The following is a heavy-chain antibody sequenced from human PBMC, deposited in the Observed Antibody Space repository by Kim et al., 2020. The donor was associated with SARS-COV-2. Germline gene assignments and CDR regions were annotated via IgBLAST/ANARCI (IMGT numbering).Heavy chain of an antibody. J-gene: IGHJ3*02. D-gene: IGHD3-9*01. V-gene: IGHV4-39*01. CDR2: IFYTGST. Sequence: SETLSLTCTVSGGSISSSSYYWGWIRQPPGKGLEWIGSIFYTGSTYYNPSLKSRLTISVDTSKNQFSLKLSSVTAADTAVYYCARLSVLRYLDWSLHDAFDIWGQGTMVTVSS. CDR1: GGSISSSSYY. CDR3: ARLSVLRYLDWSLHDAFDI.